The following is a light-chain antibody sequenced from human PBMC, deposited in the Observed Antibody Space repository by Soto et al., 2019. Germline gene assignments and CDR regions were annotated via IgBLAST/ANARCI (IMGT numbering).Light chain of an antibody. CDR2: GAS. Sequence: EIVMTQSPVTLSVSPGERATLACRASDSVSSNLAWYQQKPGQAPRLLIYGASTRATGIPARFSGSGSGTEFTLTISSLQSADFAVYYCQQYNNWPWTFGQGTKVEIK. J-gene: IGKJ1*01. CDR3: QQYNNWPWT. V-gene: IGKV3-15*01. CDR1: DSVSSN.